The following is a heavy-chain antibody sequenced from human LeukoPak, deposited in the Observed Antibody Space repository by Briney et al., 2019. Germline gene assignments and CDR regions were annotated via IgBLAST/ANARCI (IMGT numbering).Heavy chain of an antibody. CDR2: IHHSGSA. D-gene: IGHD3-10*01. Sequence: SETLSLTCTVSGGSISSGNYYWGWIRQHPGKGREWVGYIHHSGSAYYNPSLKSPVLISVDTSKNQFSLKLNSVTAADTAVYYCASYGSGSYRFDPWGQGTLVTVSS. CDR3: ASYGSGSYRFDP. V-gene: IGHV4-31*01. CDR1: GGSISSGNYY. J-gene: IGHJ5*02.